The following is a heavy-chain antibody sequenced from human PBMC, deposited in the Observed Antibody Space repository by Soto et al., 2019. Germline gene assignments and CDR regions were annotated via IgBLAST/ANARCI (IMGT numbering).Heavy chain of an antibody. V-gene: IGHV3-30-3*01. J-gene: IGHJ4*02. CDR2: ISYDGSNK. CDR1: GFTFSSYA. CDR3: AGSISRGAAVTTTGFDY. D-gene: IGHD4-17*01. Sequence: QVQLVESGGGVVQPGRSLRLSCAASGFTFSSYAMHWVRQAPGKGLEWVAVISYDGSNKYYADSVKGRFTISRDNSKNTLDLQMNCLSAEDTAVYYCAGSISRGAAVTTTGFDYWGQGTLVTVSS.